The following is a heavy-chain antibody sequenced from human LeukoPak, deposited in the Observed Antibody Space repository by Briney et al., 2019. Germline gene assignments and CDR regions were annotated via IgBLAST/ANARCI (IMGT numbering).Heavy chain of an antibody. CDR3: ARPQIQYCGGDCYQYYFDY. CDR1: GGSISSSSYY. Sequence: SETLSLTCTVSGGSISSSSYYWGWIRQPPGKGLEWIGSIYYSGSTNYNPSLKSRVTISVDTSKNQFSLKLSSVTAADTAVYYCARPQIQYCGGDCYQYYFDYWGQGTLVTVSS. J-gene: IGHJ4*02. D-gene: IGHD2-21*02. V-gene: IGHV4-39*07. CDR2: IYYSGST.